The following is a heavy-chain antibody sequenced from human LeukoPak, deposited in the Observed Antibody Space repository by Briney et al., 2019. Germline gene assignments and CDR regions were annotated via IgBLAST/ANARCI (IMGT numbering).Heavy chain of an antibody. CDR2: IYYSGST. V-gene: IGHV4-31*03. Sequence: SETLSLTCTVSGGSISSGGYYWSWIRQHPGKGLEWIGYIYYSGSTYYNPSLKSRVTISVDTSKNQFSLKLSSVTAADTAVYYCARDSAIAAAGKTYYYGMDVWGQRTTVTVSS. J-gene: IGHJ6*02. CDR1: GGSISSGGYY. D-gene: IGHD6-13*01. CDR3: ARDSAIAAAGKTYYYGMDV.